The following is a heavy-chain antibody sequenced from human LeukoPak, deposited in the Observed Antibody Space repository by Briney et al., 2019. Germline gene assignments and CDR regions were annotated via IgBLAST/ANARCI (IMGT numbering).Heavy chain of an antibody. CDR3: AGAPSAFSSGWYGD. V-gene: IGHV3-23*01. J-gene: IGHJ4*02. Sequence: AGGSLRLSCGASGFTFSTYAMTWVRQAPGKGLEWVSTISGVGGSTYYADSVKGRFTISRDNSKNTLYLHMNSLRPEDTAVYFCAGAPSAFSSGWYGDWGQGTLVTVSS. CDR2: ISGVGGST. CDR1: GFTFSTYA. D-gene: IGHD6-19*01.